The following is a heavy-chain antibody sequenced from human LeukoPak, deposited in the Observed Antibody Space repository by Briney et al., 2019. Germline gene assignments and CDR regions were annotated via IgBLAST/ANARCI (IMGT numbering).Heavy chain of an antibody. CDR2: IYYSGST. Sequence: SETLSLTCTVSGGSISSYYWSWIRQPPGKGLEWIGYIYYSGSTNYNPSLKSRVTISVDTSKNQFSLKLSSVTAADTAVYYCARGSIVGASPVDYWGQGTLVTVSS. D-gene: IGHD1-26*01. V-gene: IGHV4-59*01. J-gene: IGHJ4*02. CDR1: GGSISSYY. CDR3: ARGSIVGASPVDY.